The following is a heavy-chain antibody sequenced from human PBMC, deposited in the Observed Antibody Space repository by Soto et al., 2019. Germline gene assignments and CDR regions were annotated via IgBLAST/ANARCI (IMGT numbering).Heavy chain of an antibody. J-gene: IGHJ5*02. D-gene: IGHD1-26*01. CDR3: ARAGGSYPPTQNWFDP. V-gene: IGHV1-69*13. CDR1: GGTFSSYA. CDR2: IIPIFGTA. Sequence: SVKVSCKASGGTFSSYAISWVRQAPGQGLEWMGGIIPIFGTANYAQKFQGRVTITADESTSTAYMELSSLRSEDTAVYYCARAGGSYPPTQNWFDPRGQGTLVTVSS.